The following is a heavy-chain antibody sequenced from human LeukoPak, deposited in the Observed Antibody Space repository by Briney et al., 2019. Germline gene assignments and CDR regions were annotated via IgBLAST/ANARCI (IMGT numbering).Heavy chain of an antibody. CDR1: GFTFSSYA. J-gene: IGHJ6*02. V-gene: IGHV3-23*01. CDR3: ARDGVGTEPAANYYYGMDV. Sequence: GGSLRLSCAASGFTFSSYAMSWVRQAPGKGLEWVSAISGSGGSTYYADSVKGRFTISRDNSKNTLYLQMNSLRAEDTAVYYCARDGVGTEPAANYYYGMDVWGQGTTVTVSS. CDR2: ISGSGGST. D-gene: IGHD2-2*01.